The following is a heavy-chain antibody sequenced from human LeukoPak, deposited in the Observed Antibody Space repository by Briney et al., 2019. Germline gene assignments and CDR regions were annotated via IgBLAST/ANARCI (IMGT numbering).Heavy chain of an antibody. Sequence: SETLSLTCAVSGGSISSSNWWSWVRQPPGKGLEWIGEIYHSGSTNYNPSLKSRVTISVDKSKNQFSLKLSSVTAADTAVYYCARLPLPSGPGLRFLDWVFDYWGQGTLVTVSS. D-gene: IGHD3-3*01. CDR3: ARLPLPSGPGLRFLDWVFDY. J-gene: IGHJ4*02. V-gene: IGHV4-4*02. CDR1: GGSISSSNW. CDR2: IYHSGST.